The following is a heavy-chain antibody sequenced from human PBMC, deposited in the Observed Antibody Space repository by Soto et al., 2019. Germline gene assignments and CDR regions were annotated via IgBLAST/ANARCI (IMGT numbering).Heavy chain of an antibody. CDR3: ARAGYSSSSVHYGMDV. J-gene: IGHJ6*02. D-gene: IGHD6-6*01. Sequence: GGSLRLSCAASGFTFSSYSMNWVRQAPGKGLEWVSSISSSSSYIYYADSVKGRFTISRDNAKNSLYLQMNSLRAEDTAVYYCARAGYSSSSVHYGMDVWGQGTTVTVSS. CDR1: GFTFSSYS. V-gene: IGHV3-21*01. CDR2: ISSSSSYI.